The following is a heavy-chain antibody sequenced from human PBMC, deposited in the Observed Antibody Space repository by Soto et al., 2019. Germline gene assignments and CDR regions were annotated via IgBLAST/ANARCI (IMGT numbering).Heavy chain of an antibody. CDR2: ISSSSSHT. CDR1: GFTFSSYS. D-gene: IGHD3-10*01. Sequence: EVQLVESGGGLVKPGGSLRLSCAVSGFTFSSYSMNWVRQAPGKGLEWVSSISSSSSHTYYADSVKGRFTISRENAKNSRYLQMNSLRAEDTAVYYCARDRDYYGSGSSDYWGQGTLVTVSS. V-gene: IGHV3-21*01. CDR3: ARDRDYYGSGSSDY. J-gene: IGHJ4*02.